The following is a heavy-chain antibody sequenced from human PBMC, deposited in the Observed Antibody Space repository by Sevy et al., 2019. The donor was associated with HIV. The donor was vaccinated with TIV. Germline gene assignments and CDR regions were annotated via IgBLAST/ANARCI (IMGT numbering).Heavy chain of an antibody. CDR3: ARGRGIAVAGGGYYSDY. J-gene: IGHJ4*02. D-gene: IGHD6-19*01. CDR1: GYTFSRSV. CDR2: ISTYNGKT. V-gene: IGHV1-18*04. Sequence: ASVKVSCMASGYTFSRSVITWVRQAPGQGLEWMGWISTYNGKTNYAQKFQDRVTMTTDTSTNTAYMGLRSLRSADTAIYFCARGRGIAVAGGGYYSDYWGQGSLVTVSS.